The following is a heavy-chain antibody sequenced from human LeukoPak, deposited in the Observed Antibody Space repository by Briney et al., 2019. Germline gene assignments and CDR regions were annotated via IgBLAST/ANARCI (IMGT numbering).Heavy chain of an antibody. J-gene: IGHJ4*02. D-gene: IGHD2-15*01. CDR2: MNPNSGNT. V-gene: IGHV1-8*01. Sequence: GASVKVSCKASGYTFTSYDINWVRQAPGQGLEGMGWMNPNSGNTGYAQKFQGRVTMTRNTSISTAYMELSSLRSEDTAVYYCARGYCSGGSCSESFDYWGQGTLVTVSS. CDR1: GYTFTSYD. CDR3: ARGYCSGGSCSESFDY.